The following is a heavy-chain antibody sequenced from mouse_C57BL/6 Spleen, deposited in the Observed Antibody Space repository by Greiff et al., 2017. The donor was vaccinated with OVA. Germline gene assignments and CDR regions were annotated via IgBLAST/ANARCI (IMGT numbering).Heavy chain of an antibody. CDR3: ATVVDWYFDV. J-gene: IGHJ1*03. CDR2: IDPSDSET. D-gene: IGHD1-1*01. CDR1: GYTFTSYW. Sequence: QVHVKQPGAELVRPGSSVKLSCKASGYTFTSYWMHWVKQRPIQGLEWIGNIDPSDSETHYNQKFKDKATLTVDKSSSTAYMQLSSLTSEDSAVYYCATVVDWYFDVWGTGTTVTVSS. V-gene: IGHV1-52*01.